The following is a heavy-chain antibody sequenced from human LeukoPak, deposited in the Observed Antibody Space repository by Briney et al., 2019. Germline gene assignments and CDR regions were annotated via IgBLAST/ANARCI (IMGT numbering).Heavy chain of an antibody. CDR3: VSRYYDSSGYNRGDAFDI. CDR2: IYYSGST. V-gene: IGHV4-31*03. CDR1: GGSISSGGYY. Sequence: SQTLSLTCTVSGGSISSGGYYWSWIRQHPGKGLEWIGYIYYSGSTYYNPSLKSRVTISVDTSKNQFSLKLSSVTAADTAVYYCVSRYYDSSGYNRGDAFDIWGQGTMVTVSS. D-gene: IGHD3-22*01. J-gene: IGHJ3*02.